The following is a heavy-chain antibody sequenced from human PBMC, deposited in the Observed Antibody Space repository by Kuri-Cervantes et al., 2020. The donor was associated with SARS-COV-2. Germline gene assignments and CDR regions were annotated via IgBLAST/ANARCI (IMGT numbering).Heavy chain of an antibody. CDR2: INPSGGST. J-gene: IGHJ6*03. V-gene: IGHV1-46*01. Sequence: ASVKVSCKASGYTFTSYGISWVRQAPGQGLEWMGIINPSGGSTSYAQKFQGRVTMTRDTSTSTVYMELSSLRSEDTAVYYCASTSFVDIVATSEYYYHYYYMDVWGKGTTVTVSS. D-gene: IGHD5-12*01. CDR3: ASTSFVDIVATSEYYYHYYYMDV. CDR1: GYTFTSYG.